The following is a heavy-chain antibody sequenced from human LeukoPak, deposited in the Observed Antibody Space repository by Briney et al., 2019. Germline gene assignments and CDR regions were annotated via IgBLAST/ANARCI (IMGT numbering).Heavy chain of an antibody. V-gene: IGHV4-59*01. Sequence: SETLSLTCTVSGGSISSYYWSWIRQPPGKGLEWIGYIYYSGSTNYNPSLKSRVTISVDTSKNQFSLKLSSVTAADTAVYYCARAYPPSYYDILTGYYRGWYYYMDVWGKGTTVTVSS. D-gene: IGHD3-9*01. J-gene: IGHJ6*03. CDR2: IYYSGST. CDR1: GGSISSYY. CDR3: ARAYPPSYYDILTGYYRGWYYYMDV.